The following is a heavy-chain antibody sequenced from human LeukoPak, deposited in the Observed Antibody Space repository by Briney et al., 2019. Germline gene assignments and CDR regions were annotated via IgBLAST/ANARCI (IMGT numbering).Heavy chain of an antibody. CDR2: INPSGGST. CDR1: GYTFTGYY. D-gene: IGHD3-22*01. J-gene: IGHJ3*02. CDR3: ATYHDAFDI. V-gene: IGHV1-46*01. Sequence: ASVKVSCKASGYTFTGYYMHWVRQAPGQGLEWMGIINPSGGSTSYAQKFQGRVTMTRDMSTSTVYMELSSLRSEDTAMYYCATYHDAFDIWGQGTMVTVSS.